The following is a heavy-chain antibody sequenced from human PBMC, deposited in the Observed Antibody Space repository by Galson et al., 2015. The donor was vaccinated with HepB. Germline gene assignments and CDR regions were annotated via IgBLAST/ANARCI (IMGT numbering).Heavy chain of an antibody. V-gene: IGHV1-69*13. CDR1: GGTFSNYA. CDR3: ARGNKVVRGVVDYYHAMDV. D-gene: IGHD3-10*01. J-gene: IGHJ6*02. CDR2: IIIVFNST. Sequence: SVKVSCKASGGTFSNYAINWVRQAPGQGLEWMGGIIIVFNSTNYAQRFQGRVAMTADDSTGTAYMTLSGLRSDDTARYFCARGNKVVRGVVDYYHAMDVWGQGIPVTVSS.